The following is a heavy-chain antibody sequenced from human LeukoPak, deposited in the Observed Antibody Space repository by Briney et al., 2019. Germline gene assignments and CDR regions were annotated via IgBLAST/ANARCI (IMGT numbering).Heavy chain of an antibody. J-gene: IGHJ4*02. D-gene: IGHD5-18*01. CDR2: ISWNSGSI. Sequence: GRSLRLSCAASGFTFDDYAMHWVRQAPGKGLEWVSGISWNSGSIGYADSVKGRFTISRDNAKNSLYLQMNSLRAEDTAVYYCASSSGYLYWGQGTLVTVSS. V-gene: IGHV3-9*01. CDR1: GFTFDDYA. CDR3: ASSSGYLY.